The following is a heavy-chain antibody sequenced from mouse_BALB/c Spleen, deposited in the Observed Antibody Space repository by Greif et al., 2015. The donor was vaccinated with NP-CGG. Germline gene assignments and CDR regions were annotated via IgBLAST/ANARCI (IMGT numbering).Heavy chain of an antibody. CDR2: ISSGGGST. D-gene: IGHD1-1*01. CDR3: ARHYGSSHYAMDY. Sequence: DVMLVESGGGLVKPGGSLKLSCAASGFASSSYDMSWVRQTPEKRLEWVAYISSGGGSTYYPDTVKGRFTISRDNAKNTLYLQMSSLKSEDTAMYYCARHYGSSHYAMDYWGQGTSVTVSS. CDR1: GFASSSYD. J-gene: IGHJ4*01. V-gene: IGHV5-12-1*01.